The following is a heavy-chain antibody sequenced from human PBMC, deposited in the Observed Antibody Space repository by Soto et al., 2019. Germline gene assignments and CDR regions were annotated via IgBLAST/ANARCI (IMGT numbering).Heavy chain of an antibody. CDR3: ARGPYGSSSGWFDP. Sequence: ASETLSLTCTVSGGSISSYYWSWIRQPAGKGLEWIGRIYTSGSTNYNPSLKSRVTMSVDTSKNQFSLKLNSVTAADTAVYYCARGPYGSSSGWFDPWGQGTLVTVSS. D-gene: IGHD6-6*01. J-gene: IGHJ5*02. CDR1: GGSISSYY. V-gene: IGHV4-4*07. CDR2: IYTSGST.